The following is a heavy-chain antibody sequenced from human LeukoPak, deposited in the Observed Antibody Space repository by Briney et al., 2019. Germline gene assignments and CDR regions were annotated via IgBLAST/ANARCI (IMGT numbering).Heavy chain of an antibody. V-gene: IGHV4-39*02. CDR3: ARDGAYSYLGY. CDR1: GDSLGSVMYY. Sequence: SGTLSLTCTVSGDSLGSVMYYWGWIRQAPGKGLTWLGSIYHSGSIFYNASFESRVAMSVDPSNNQFSLKLSSVTAADTAVYYCARDGAYSYLGYWGQGTLVTVSS. D-gene: IGHD5-18*01. J-gene: IGHJ4*02. CDR2: IYHSGSI.